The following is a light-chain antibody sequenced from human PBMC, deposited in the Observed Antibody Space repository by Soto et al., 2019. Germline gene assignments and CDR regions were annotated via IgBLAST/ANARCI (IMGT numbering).Light chain of an antibody. CDR2: DAS. J-gene: IGKJ4*01. CDR1: QSVSSY. V-gene: IGKV3-11*01. Sequence: EIPLTQSPATLSSPPGERATLTCRASQSVSSYLAWYQQKPGQAPWLLIYDASNRVTGMAARLSGSGSGADFTPPISSIEPEHFAVSCCQQRLNWPALTFGGGTKVEIK. CDR3: QQRLNWPALT.